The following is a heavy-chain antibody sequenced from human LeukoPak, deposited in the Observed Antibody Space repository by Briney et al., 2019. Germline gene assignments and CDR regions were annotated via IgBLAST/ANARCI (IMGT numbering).Heavy chain of an antibody. Sequence: GGSLRLSCAASGFSFSSYAMSWVRQAPGKGLEWVSAMSSSDDGRYYAASVRGRFTISRDTSRSTLYLQMNSLRAEDTAVYYCAKDYYYDSSGGDYWGQGTLVTVSS. CDR2: MSSSDDGR. J-gene: IGHJ4*02. CDR1: GFSFSSYA. D-gene: IGHD3-22*01. CDR3: AKDYYYDSSGGDY. V-gene: IGHV3-23*01.